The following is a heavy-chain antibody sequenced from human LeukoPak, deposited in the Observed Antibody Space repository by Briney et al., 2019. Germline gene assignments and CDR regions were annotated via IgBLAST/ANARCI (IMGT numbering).Heavy chain of an antibody. CDR3: ARYVGSNYGYIDY. J-gene: IGHJ4*02. V-gene: IGHV4-39*01. CDR2: MHYSGTT. D-gene: IGHD3-10*01. Sequence: PSETLSLTCIVSGGSISSALDYWSWIRQPPGKGLEWIGGMHYSGTTHRKSSLKSRVTISVDTSKNQFSLKLTSVSAADTAVYYCARYVGSNYGYIDYWGQGTLVTVSS. CDR1: GGSISSALDY.